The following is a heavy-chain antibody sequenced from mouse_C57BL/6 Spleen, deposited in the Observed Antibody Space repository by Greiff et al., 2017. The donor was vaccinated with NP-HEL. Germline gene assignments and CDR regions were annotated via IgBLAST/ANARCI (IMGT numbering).Heavy chain of an antibody. CDR2: INPNNGGT. D-gene: IGHD2-14*01. CDR3: ARGDRWGDWYFDV. J-gene: IGHJ1*03. V-gene: IGHV1-18*01. CDR1: GYTFTDYN. Sequence: VQLQQSGPELVKPGASVKIPCKASGYTFTDYNMDWVKQSHGKSLEWIGDINPNNGGTIYNQKFKGKATLTVDKSSSTAYMELRSLTSEDTAVYYCARGDRWGDWYFDVWGTGTTVTVSS.